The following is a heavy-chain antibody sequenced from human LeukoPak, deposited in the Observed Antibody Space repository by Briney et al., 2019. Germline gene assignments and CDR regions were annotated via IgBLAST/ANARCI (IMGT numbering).Heavy chain of an antibody. CDR2: ISSRGSYT. CDR3: AKGSSYRIVGSLNWFDP. J-gene: IGHJ5*02. V-gene: IGHV3-11*05. D-gene: IGHD1-26*01. Sequence: PGGSLRLSCAASGFTFNDYYMTWIRQAPGKGLEWVSYISSRGSYTIYADSVKGRFTISRDNSKNTLYLQMNSLRAEDTAVYYCAKGSSYRIVGSLNWFDPWGQGTLVTVSS. CDR1: GFTFNDYY.